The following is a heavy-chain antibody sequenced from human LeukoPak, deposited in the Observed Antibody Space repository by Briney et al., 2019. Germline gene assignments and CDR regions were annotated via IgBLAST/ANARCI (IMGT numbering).Heavy chain of an antibody. CDR3: ARPGVPGSSFSAFDI. CDR2: IYPGDSDT. V-gene: IGHV5-51*01. CDR1: GYSFTSFW. D-gene: IGHD2-2*01. Sequence: ESLKISRKGSGYSFTSFWIGWVRQLHGKGLEWMGIIYPGDSDTRYSPSVQVQVTISADKSINTAYLQWSRLKASDTAMYYCARPGVPGSSFSAFDIWGQGTVLTVSS. J-gene: IGHJ3*02.